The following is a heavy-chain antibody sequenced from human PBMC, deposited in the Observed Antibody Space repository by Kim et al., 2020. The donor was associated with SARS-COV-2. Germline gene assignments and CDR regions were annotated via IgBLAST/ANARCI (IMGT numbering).Heavy chain of an antibody. V-gene: IGHV1-2*02. Sequence: ASVKVSCKTSGYTFSDHYIHWVRQAPGQGFEWMGWINPNSGGTNYAQNFQGRVSMTRDTSISTVYLEVSRLRSDDTAIYYCARARIGVAGSVGFWGQGTLDTVS. CDR3: ARARIGVAGSVGF. CDR2: INPNSGGT. CDR1: GYTFSDHY. D-gene: IGHD6-13*01. J-gene: IGHJ4*02.